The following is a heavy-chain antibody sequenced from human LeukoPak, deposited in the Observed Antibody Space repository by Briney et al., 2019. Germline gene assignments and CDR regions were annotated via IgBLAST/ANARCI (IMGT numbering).Heavy chain of an antibody. CDR2: IFYTGKT. D-gene: IGHD1/OR15-1a*01. CDR3: VRDRPLNNGAGSWFDP. CDR1: GDPITSSSYC. V-gene: IGHV4-39*07. Sequence: SETLSLTCTVSGDPITSSSYCWGWIRQPPGKGLEWIGSIFYTGKTYSNPSLKSRVTISVDTSKNLFSLRLTSVTAADTAMYYCVRDRPLNNGAGSWFDPWGQGTLVSVSS. J-gene: IGHJ5*02.